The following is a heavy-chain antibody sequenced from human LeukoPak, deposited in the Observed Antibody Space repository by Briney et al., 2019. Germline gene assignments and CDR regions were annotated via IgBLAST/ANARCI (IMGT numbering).Heavy chain of an antibody. CDR2: IYYSGST. J-gene: IGHJ5*02. V-gene: IGHV4-30-4*08. Sequence: SQTLSLTCTVSGGSISSGDYYWSWIRQPPGKGLEWIGFIYYSGSTSYNPSLKSRVTISLDTSKNYFSLKLTSMTAADTAMYFCARGDYYDSSGYYYHWGQGTLVTVSS. D-gene: IGHD3-22*01. CDR1: GGSISSGDYY. CDR3: ARGDYYDSSGYYYH.